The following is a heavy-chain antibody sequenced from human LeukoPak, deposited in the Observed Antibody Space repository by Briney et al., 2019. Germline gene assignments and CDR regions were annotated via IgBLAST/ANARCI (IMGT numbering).Heavy chain of an antibody. J-gene: IGHJ6*02. D-gene: IGHD3-22*01. Sequence: SETLSLTRTVSGGSISSGGYYWSWIRQHPGKGLEWIGYIYYSGSTYYNPSLKSRVTISVDTSKNQFSLKLSSVTAADTAVYYCARDLKRYYDSSGYFYYYGMDVWGQGTTVTVSS. CDR1: GGSISSGGYY. CDR3: ARDLKRYYDSSGYFYYYGMDV. CDR2: IYYSGST. V-gene: IGHV4-31*03.